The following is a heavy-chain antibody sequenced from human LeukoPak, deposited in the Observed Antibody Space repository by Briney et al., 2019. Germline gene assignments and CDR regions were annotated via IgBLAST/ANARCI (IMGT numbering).Heavy chain of an antibody. J-gene: IGHJ6*02. V-gene: IGHV1-8*01. Sequence: ASVKVSCKASGYTFISYDINWVRQATGQGLEWMGWMNPNSGNTDYAEKFQGRVTMTSNTSISTAYMELSSLRSNDTAVYYCARGRAGSGYYYGTDVWGQGTTVTVSS. CDR1: GYTFISYD. CDR3: ARGRAGSGYYYGTDV. CDR2: MNPNSGNT. D-gene: IGHD2-8*02.